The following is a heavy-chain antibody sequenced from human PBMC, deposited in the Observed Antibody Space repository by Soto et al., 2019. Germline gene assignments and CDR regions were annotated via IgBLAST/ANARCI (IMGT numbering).Heavy chain of an antibody. J-gene: IGHJ4*02. CDR2: ISGSTGST. CDR3: AKVSAMIVGATDY. V-gene: IGHV3-23*01. Sequence: GGSLRLSCEASGFTFSNYAMSWVRQSPGKGLEWVSTISGSTGSTYYADSVKGRFTISRDNSKNTLFLQMNSLRAADTAVYYCAKVSAMIVGATDYWGQGTLVTVSS. D-gene: IGHD1-26*01. CDR1: GFTFSNYA.